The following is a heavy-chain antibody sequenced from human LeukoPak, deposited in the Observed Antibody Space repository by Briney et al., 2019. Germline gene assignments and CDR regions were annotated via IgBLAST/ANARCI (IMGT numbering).Heavy chain of an antibody. CDR2: TIPIFGTA. CDR1: GGTFSSYA. Sequence: SVKLSCKASGGTFSSYAISWVRQAPGQGLEWMGGTIPIFGTANYAQKFQGRVTITTDESTSTAYMELSSLRSEDTAVYYCARGGEVGATHEQGYYYYYMDVWGKGTTVTVSS. J-gene: IGHJ6*03. D-gene: IGHD1-26*01. CDR3: ARGGEVGATHEQGYYYYYMDV. V-gene: IGHV1-69*05.